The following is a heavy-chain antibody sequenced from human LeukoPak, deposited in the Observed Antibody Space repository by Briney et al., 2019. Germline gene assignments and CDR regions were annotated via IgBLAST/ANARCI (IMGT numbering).Heavy chain of an antibody. D-gene: IGHD6-13*01. CDR2: IFSRSESI. V-gene: IGHV3-21*01. J-gene: IGHJ4*02. CDR1: GFTFGAYT. CDR3: AKYSSSWYVSYIDY. Sequence: GGSLRLSCAASGFTFGAYTMNWVLQAPGKGLEWVTCIFSRSESILYADSVKGRFTISRDNAKNSLYLQMDSLRAEDTAVYYCAKYSSSWYVSYIDYWGQGTLVTVSS.